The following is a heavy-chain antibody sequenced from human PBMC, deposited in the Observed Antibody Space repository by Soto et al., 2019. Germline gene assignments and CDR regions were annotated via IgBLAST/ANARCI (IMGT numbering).Heavy chain of an antibody. D-gene: IGHD5-18*01. CDR3: AKDRQRGYSYGLFDY. CDR2: ISGSGGST. J-gene: IGHJ4*02. CDR1: RFTFSIYA. Sequence: LSLSFAASRFTFSIYAMSLVRQAPWKGLEWVSAISGSGGSTYYADSVKGRFTISRDNSKNTLYLQMNSLRAEDTAVYYCAKDRQRGYSYGLFDYWGQGTMVTVSS. V-gene: IGHV3-23*01.